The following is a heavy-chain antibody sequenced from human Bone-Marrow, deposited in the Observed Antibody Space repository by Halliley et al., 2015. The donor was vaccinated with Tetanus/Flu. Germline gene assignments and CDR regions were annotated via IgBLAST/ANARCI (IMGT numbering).Heavy chain of an antibody. Sequence: KGREWISFISTRSTNSYTKYADSVKGRFTISRDNAKNSLYLQMNSLRVEDTAVYYCGGPIKGWGQGTLVTVSS. V-gene: IGHV3-11*06. J-gene: IGHJ4*02. D-gene: IGHD2-15*01. CDR3: GGPIKG. CDR2: ISTRSTNSYT.